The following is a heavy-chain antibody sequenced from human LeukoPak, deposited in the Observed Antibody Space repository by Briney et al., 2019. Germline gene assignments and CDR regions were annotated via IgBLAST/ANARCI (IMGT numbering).Heavy chain of an antibody. CDR1: GGSISSSSYY. CDR3: ARDPNWPYYGMDV. Sequence: SETLSLTCTVSGGSISSSSYYWGWIRQPPGKGLEWIGSIYYSGSTYYNPSLKSRVTISVDTSKNQFSLKLSSVTAADTAVYYCARDPNWPYYGMDVWGQGTTVTVSS. D-gene: IGHD7-27*01. J-gene: IGHJ6*02. CDR2: IYYSGST. V-gene: IGHV4-39*07.